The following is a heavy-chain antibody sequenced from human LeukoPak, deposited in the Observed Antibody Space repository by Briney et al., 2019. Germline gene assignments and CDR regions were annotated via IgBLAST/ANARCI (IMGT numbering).Heavy chain of an antibody. D-gene: IGHD2-21*02. CDR1: GGFFSPYY. CDR3: ARGGFYCGGDCYVDY. Sequence: SETLSLTCAVYGGFFSPYYWSWIRQPPGKGLEWIGEINHSGSTNYNPSLKSRVTISVDTSKNQFSLRLSSVTAADTAVYYCARGGFYCGGDCYVDYWGQGTLVTVSS. V-gene: IGHV4-34*01. J-gene: IGHJ4*02. CDR2: INHSGST.